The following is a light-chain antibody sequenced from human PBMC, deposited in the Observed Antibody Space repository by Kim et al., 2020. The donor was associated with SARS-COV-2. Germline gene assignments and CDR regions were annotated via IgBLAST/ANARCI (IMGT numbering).Light chain of an antibody. Sequence: PGQSITISCTGTSSDVGGYNYVSWYQQPPGKAPKLMIYDVSNRPSGVSNRFSGSKSGNTASLTISGLQAEDEADYYCSSYTSSSTVFGTGTKVTVL. CDR3: SSYTSSSTV. CDR2: DVS. V-gene: IGLV2-14*03. J-gene: IGLJ1*01. CDR1: SSDVGGYNY.